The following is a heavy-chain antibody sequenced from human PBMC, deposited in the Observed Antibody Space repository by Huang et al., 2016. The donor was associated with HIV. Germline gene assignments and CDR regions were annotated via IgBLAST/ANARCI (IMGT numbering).Heavy chain of an antibody. J-gene: IGHJ4*02. CDR2: ISYDGRRQ. CDR1: GFKLSGFG. D-gene: IGHD2-15*01. V-gene: IGHV3-30*18. CDR3: AKESRWFSDFDH. Sequence: QVHLVESGGGVVQPGGSLRLSCAASGFKLSGFGMHWVRPAPGKGLGWVAVISYDGRRQFYTDSVKGRFTISRDNSDNTLSLQMKGLRPDDTAVYYCAKESRWFSDFDHWGQGVLVSVSS.